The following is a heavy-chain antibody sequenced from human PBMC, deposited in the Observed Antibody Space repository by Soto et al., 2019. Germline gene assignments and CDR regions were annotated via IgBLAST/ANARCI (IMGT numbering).Heavy chain of an antibody. D-gene: IGHD3-10*01. CDR2: IYYSGST. J-gene: IGHJ6*02. CDR1: GGSISSYY. V-gene: IGHV4-59*01. Sequence: PSETLSLTCTVSGGSISSYYWSWIRQPPGKGLEWIGYIYYSGSTNYNPSLKSRVTISVDTSKNQFSLKLSSVTAADTAVYYCARAAQNEKDSGSYAPGPQEYYYYGMDVWGQGTTVTVSS. CDR3: ARAAQNEKDSGSYAPGPQEYYYYGMDV.